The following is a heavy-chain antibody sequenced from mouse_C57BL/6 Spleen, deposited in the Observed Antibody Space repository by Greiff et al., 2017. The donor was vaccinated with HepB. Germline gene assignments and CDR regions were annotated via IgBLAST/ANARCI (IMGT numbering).Heavy chain of an antibody. J-gene: IGHJ3*01. CDR3: AREGSIAWFAY. CDR1: GYTFTSYG. Sequence: VQLVESGAELARPGASVKLSCKASGYTFTSYGISWVKQRTGQGLEWIGEIYPRSGNTYYNEKFKGKATLTADKSSSTAYMELRSLTSEDSAVYFCAREGSIAWFAYWGQGTLVTVSA. CDR2: IYPRSGNT. D-gene: IGHD1-1*01. V-gene: IGHV1-81*01.